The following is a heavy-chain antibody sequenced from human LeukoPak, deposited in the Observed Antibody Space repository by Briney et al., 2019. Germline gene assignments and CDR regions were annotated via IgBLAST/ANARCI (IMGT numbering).Heavy chain of an antibody. V-gene: IGHV3-21*01. CDR3: ARKDPRDAFDI. CDR2: ISSSSSYI. CDR1: GFTFSSYS. J-gene: IGHJ3*02. Sequence: GGSLRLSCAASGFTFSSYSMNWVRQAPGKGLEWVSSISSSSSYIYYADSVKGRFTISRDNAKNSLYLQMNSLRAEDTAVYYCARKDPRDAFDIWGQGTMITVSS. D-gene: IGHD2-15*01.